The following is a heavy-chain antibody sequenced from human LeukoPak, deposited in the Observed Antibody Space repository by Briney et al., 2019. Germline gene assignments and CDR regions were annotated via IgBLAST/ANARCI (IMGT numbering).Heavy chain of an antibody. D-gene: IGHD3-3*01. J-gene: IGHJ6*04. CDR2: TNHSGST. V-gene: IGHV4-34*01. CDR1: GGSFSGYY. CDR3: ARGRYDFWSGSLPLDV. Sequence: SETLSLTCAVYGGSFSGYYWSWIRQPPGKGLEWIGETNHSGSTNYNPSLKSRVTISVDTSKNQFSLKLSSVTAADTAVYYCARGRYDFWSGSLPLDVWGKGTTVTVSS.